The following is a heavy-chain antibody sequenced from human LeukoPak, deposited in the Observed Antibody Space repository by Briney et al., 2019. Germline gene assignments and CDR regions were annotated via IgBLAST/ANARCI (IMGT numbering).Heavy chain of an antibody. D-gene: IGHD5-18*01. V-gene: IGHV3-53*01. CDR3: ARAGYTYGYGHYYYYMDV. CDR2: IYSGGST. J-gene: IGHJ6*03. Sequence: PGGSLRLSCAASGFTVSSNYMSWVRQAPGKGLEWVSFIYSGGSTYYADSVKGRFTISRDNAKKSLYLQMNSLRVEDTAVYYCARAGYTYGYGHYYYYMDVWGKGTTVTISS. CDR1: GFTVSSNY.